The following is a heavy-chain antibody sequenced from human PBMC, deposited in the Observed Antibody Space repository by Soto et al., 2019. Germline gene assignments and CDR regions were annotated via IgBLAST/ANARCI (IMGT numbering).Heavy chain of an antibody. J-gene: IGHJ4*02. V-gene: IGHV4-4*02. CDR1: GGSISISNW. CDR3: ARRREIVGARPIDY. D-gene: IGHD1-26*01. CDR2: IYHSGST. Sequence: KPSETLSLTCAVSGGSISISNWCSCLRQPPGKGLEWIGEIYHSGSTNYNPSLKSRVTISVDKSKNQFSLKLSSVTAADTAVYYCARRREIVGARPIDYWGQGTLVTVSS.